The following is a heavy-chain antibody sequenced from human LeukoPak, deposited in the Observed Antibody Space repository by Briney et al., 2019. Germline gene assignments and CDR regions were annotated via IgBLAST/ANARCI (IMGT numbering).Heavy chain of an antibody. V-gene: IGHV3-23*01. Sequence: PGGSLRLSCAASGFTFSSYAMSWVRQAPGKGLEWVSAISGSGGSTYYADSVKGRFTISRDNSKNTLYLQMNSLRAEDTAVYYCANLGFHIPYYYYYYMGVWGKGTTVTVSS. CDR1: GFTFSSYA. CDR2: ISGSGGST. J-gene: IGHJ6*03. D-gene: IGHD3-16*01. CDR3: ANLGFHIPYYYYYYMGV.